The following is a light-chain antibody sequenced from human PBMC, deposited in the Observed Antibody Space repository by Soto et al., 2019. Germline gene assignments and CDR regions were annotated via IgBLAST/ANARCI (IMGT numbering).Light chain of an antibody. CDR3: QQSYSTPYT. CDR1: QSISSY. V-gene: IGKV1-39*01. CDR2: AAS. J-gene: IGKJ2*01. Sequence: DIQMTQSPSSLSASVGDRVTISCRASQSISSYLNWYQQKPGKAPKLLIYAASSLQSGVPSRFSGSGSGTDFTLTISSLQREDFATYYCQQSYSTPYTFGQGTNLEIK.